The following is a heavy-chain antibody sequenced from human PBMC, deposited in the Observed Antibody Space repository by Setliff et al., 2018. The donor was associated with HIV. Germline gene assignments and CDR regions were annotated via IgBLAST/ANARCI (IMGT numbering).Heavy chain of an antibody. CDR3: GRENPGDY. V-gene: IGHV4-34*01. J-gene: IGHJ4*02. Sequence: SETLSLTCAVYGGSFSGYYWGWIRQPPGTGLEWIGSISSSGNTDYNPSLKSRITISVDTSKNQFSLKLSSVTAADTAVYYCGRENPGDYWGQGTLVTVSS. D-gene: IGHD3-10*01. CDR2: ISSSGNT. CDR1: GGSFSGYY.